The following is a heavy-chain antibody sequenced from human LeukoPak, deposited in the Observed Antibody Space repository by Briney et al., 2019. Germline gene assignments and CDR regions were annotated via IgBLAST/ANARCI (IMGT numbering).Heavy chain of an antibody. J-gene: IGHJ3*02. D-gene: IGHD5-12*01. CDR1: GYTFASYT. Sequence: ASVKVSCKASGYTFASYTMHWVRQAPGQGLEWMGWINGDNGNTKYSQKFQGRVTIIRDTSASTAYMELSSLRSEDTAVYYCARQRADIVALRLDAFDIWGQGTMVTVSS. CDR2: INGDNGNT. CDR3: ARQRADIVALRLDAFDI. V-gene: IGHV1-3*01.